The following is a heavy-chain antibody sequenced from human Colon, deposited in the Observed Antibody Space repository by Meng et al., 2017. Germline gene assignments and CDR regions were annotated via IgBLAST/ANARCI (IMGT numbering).Heavy chain of an antibody. Sequence: GSLRLSCTVSGASVGGDYWSWIRQPPGKGLEWIGYMYNTGSTNYNPSLKSRVTISIDTSKSQFSLELSSVTAADTAVYYCARGPPAASWGPGTLVTVSS. CDR1: GASVGGDY. CDR2: MYNTGST. CDR3: ARGPPAAS. D-gene: IGHD2-15*01. V-gene: IGHV4-59*02. J-gene: IGHJ5*02.